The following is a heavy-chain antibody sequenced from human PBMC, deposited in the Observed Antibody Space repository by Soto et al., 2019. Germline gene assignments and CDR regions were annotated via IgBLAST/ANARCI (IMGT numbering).Heavy chain of an antibody. CDR1: GFTFSSYG. CDR3: AKEYSSGWYYFDY. J-gene: IGHJ4*02. CDR2: ISYDGSNK. D-gene: IGHD6-19*01. V-gene: IGHV3-30*18. Sequence: PGGSLRLSCAASGFTFSSYGMHWVRQAPGKGLEWVAVISYDGSNKYYADSVKARFTISRDNSKNTLYLQMNSLRAEDTAVYYCAKEYSSGWYYFDYWGQGTLVSVAS.